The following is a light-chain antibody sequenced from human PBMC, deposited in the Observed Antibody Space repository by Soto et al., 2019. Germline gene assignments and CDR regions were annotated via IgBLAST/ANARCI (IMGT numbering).Light chain of an antibody. CDR3: QQYCSSPHA. J-gene: IGKJ4*01. V-gene: IGKV3-20*01. Sequence: EIVLTQSPGTLSLSPGERATLTCRAGQSVSNSYLAWYQQKPGQAPRLLIYGASSRATGIPDRFSGSGSGTSFTLTISRLEPEDFAVFYSQQYCSSPHAFSGGTKVDIK. CDR1: QSVSNSY. CDR2: GAS.